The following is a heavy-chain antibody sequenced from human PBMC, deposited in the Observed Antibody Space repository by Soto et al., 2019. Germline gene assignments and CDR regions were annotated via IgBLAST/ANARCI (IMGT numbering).Heavy chain of an antibody. Sequence: QVQLVESGGGVVQPGRSLRLSCAASGFTFSSYAMHWVRQAPGKGLEWVAVISYDGSNKYYADSVKGRFTISRDNSKNTLYLQMNSLRAEDTAVYYCARSDTAMVLGYGYYYYGMDVW. D-gene: IGHD5-18*01. CDR2: ISYDGSNK. CDR3: ARSDTAMVLGYGYYYYGMDV. J-gene: IGHJ6*01. CDR1: GFTFSSYA. V-gene: IGHV3-30-3*01.